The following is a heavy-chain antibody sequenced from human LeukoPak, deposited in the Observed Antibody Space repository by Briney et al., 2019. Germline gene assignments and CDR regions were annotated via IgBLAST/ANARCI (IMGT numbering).Heavy chain of an antibody. CDR2: FSRSGRDT. J-gene: IGHJ4*02. CDR1: GVTFGSCA. Sequence: GGSLRLSCAASGVTFGSCAMSWVRQAPGKGPEWVSTFSRSGRDTYYADSVKGRCPIFRDNSKTTLYLQMTRLRAEDTAVYYCAKGSLGSCYYFDYWGQGTLVTVSS. D-gene: IGHD2-15*01. CDR3: AKGSLGSCYYFDY. V-gene: IGHV3-23*01.